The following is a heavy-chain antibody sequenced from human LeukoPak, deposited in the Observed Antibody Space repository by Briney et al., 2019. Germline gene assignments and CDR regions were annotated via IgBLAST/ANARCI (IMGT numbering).Heavy chain of an antibody. CDR1: GYTFTSYG. CDR3: ARDLSGSYPVTPDWFDP. Sequence: SVKVSCKASGYTFTSYGISWVRQAPGQGLEWMGWTSAYNGNTNYAQKLQGRVTMTTDTSTSTAYMELRSPRSDDTAVYYCARDLSGSYPVTPDWFDPWGQGTLVTVSS. CDR2: TSAYNGNT. J-gene: IGHJ5*02. V-gene: IGHV1-18*01. D-gene: IGHD1-26*01.